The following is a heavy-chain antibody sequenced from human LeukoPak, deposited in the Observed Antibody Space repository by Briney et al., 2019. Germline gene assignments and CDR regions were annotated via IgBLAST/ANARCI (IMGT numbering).Heavy chain of an antibody. CDR2: ISGSGGSI. CDR3: ARGPRYDSSGYYYLAYFDY. CDR1: GFTFSSYA. J-gene: IGHJ4*02. Sequence: GGSLRLSCAASGFTFSSYAMSWVRQAPGKGLEWVSGISGSGGSISYADSVKGRFTISRDNSKNTLYLQMNSLRAEDTAVYYCARGPRYDSSGYYYLAYFDYWGQGTLVTVSS. D-gene: IGHD3-22*01. V-gene: IGHV3-23*01.